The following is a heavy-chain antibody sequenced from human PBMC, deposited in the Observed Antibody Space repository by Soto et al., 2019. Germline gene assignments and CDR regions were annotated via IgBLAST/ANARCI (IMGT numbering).Heavy chain of an antibody. CDR3: ARVTYCSSTSCYFFDY. CDR1: GYTFTSYG. D-gene: IGHD2-2*01. CDR2: ISAYNGNT. V-gene: IGHV1-18*01. J-gene: IGHJ4*02. Sequence: QVQLVQSGAEVKKPGASVKVSCKASGYTFTSYGISWVRQAPGQGLEWMGWISAYNGNTNYAQKLQGRATMTTDTSTSTAYMELRRLRSDDTAVYYCARVTYCSSTSCYFFDYWGQGTLVTVSS.